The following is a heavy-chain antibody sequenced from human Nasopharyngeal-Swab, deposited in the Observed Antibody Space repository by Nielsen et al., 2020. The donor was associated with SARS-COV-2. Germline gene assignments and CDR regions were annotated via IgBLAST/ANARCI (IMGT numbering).Heavy chain of an antibody. CDR3: ARELDYGDYAFDY. CDR1: GYTFTSYA. D-gene: IGHD4-17*01. V-gene: IGHV1-3*01. CDR2: INAGNGNT. Sequence: ASVKVSCKASGYTFTSYAMHWVRQAPGQRLEWMGWINAGNGNTKYSQKFQGRVTITRDTSASTAYMELSSLRSEDTAVYYFARELDYGDYAFDYWGQGTLVTVSS. J-gene: IGHJ4*02.